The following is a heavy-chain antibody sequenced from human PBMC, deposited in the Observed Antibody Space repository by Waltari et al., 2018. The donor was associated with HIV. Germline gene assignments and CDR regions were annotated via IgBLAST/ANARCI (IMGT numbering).Heavy chain of an antibody. J-gene: IGHJ4*02. CDR1: GGSLSRFY. D-gene: IGHD3-22*01. Sequence: QVHLQESGPGLVKPSATLSLTCTVSGGSLSRFYRSWIRQSPGEGLEWIGYTYESGSTSYNPSLKSRATISVDTSKNQFSLRLHSVTAADTAVYFCARTSYYYDDSGYYRLYYFDYWGQGTLVTVSS. CDR3: ARTSYYYDDSGYYRLYYFDY. V-gene: IGHV4-59*01. CDR2: TYESGST.